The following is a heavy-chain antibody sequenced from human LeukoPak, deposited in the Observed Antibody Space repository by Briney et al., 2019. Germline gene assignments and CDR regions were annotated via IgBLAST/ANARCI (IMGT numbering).Heavy chain of an antibody. V-gene: IGHV4-38-2*02. J-gene: IGHJ4*02. D-gene: IGHD6-13*01. Sequence: SETLSLTCTVSGYSISSGYYWGWIRQPPGKGLEWIGSIYHSGSTYYNPSLKSRVTISVDTSKNQFSLKLSSVTAADTAVYYCARWDQQQLVDYWGQGTLVTVSS. CDR3: ARWDQQQLVDY. CDR2: IYHSGST. CDR1: GYSISSGYY.